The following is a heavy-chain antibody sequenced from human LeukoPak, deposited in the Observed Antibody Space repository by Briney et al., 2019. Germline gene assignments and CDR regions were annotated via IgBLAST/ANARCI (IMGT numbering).Heavy chain of an antibody. CDR2: IIPILGVA. J-gene: IGHJ3*02. CDR3: VRAPGNDAFDI. D-gene: IGHD7-27*01. CDR1: GGTFSNYA. Sequence: SVKVPCKASGGTFSNYAISWVRQAPGQGLEWMGRIIPILGVANYAQKFQGRVSITADKSTGTAYMELSSLRSEDTAVYFCVRAPGNDAFDIWGQGTMVTVSS. V-gene: IGHV1-69*04.